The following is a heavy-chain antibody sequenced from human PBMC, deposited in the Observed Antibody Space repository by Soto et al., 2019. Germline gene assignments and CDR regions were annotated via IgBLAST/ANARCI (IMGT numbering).Heavy chain of an antibody. Sequence: GGSLRLSCAASGFTFSSYGMHWVRQAPVKGLEWVAVVSYDGRNKYYGDSVKGRFTISRDNSKNTLYLQMDSLRAEDTAVYYCENQGDYDGLLHYWGQGTLVTVSS. D-gene: IGHD4-17*01. CDR2: VSYDGRNK. CDR1: GFTFSSYG. J-gene: IGHJ4*02. V-gene: IGHV3-30*18. CDR3: ENQGDYDGLLHY.